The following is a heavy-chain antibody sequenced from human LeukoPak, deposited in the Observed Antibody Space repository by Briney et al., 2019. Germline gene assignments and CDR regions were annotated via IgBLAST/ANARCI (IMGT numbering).Heavy chain of an antibody. CDR2: IYYSGST. CDR3: ARAGVGYCSSTSCYWFDP. J-gene: IGHJ5*02. V-gene: IGHV4-31*11. Sequence: SETLSLTCAVYGGSFSGYYWSWIRQHPGKGLEWIGYIYYSGSTYYNPSLKSRVTISVDTSKNQFSLKLSSVTAADTAVYYCARAGVGYCSSTSCYWFDPWGQGTLVTVSS. D-gene: IGHD2-2*01. CDR1: GGSFSGYY.